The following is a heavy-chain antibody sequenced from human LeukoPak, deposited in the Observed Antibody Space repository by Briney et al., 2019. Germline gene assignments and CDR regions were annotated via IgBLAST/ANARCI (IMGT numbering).Heavy chain of an antibody. V-gene: IGHV1-2*02. Sequence: VSVKVSCKASGYTFTGNFMHWVRQAPGQGLEWMGWINPNSGGTNYAQKFQGRVTMTRDTSISTAYMELSRLRSDDSAVYYCARGGLPHHYYYMHVWGKGTTVTVSS. CDR2: INPNSGGT. CDR3: ARGGLPHHYYYMHV. D-gene: IGHD3-22*01. J-gene: IGHJ6*03. CDR1: GYTFTGNF.